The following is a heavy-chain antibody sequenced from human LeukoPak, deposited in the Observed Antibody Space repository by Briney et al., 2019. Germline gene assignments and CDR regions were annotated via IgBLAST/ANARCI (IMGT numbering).Heavy chain of an antibody. CDR2: ISYDGSNK. J-gene: IGHJ4*02. Sequence: GRSLRLSCAASGFTFSSYAMHWVRQAPGKGLEWVAVISYDGSNKYYADSVKGRFTISRDNSKNTLYLQMDSLRAEDTAVYYCAREAVVTRWYFDYWGQGTLVTVSS. CDR1: GFTFSSYA. V-gene: IGHV3-30-3*01. D-gene: IGHD4-23*01. CDR3: AREAVVTRWYFDY.